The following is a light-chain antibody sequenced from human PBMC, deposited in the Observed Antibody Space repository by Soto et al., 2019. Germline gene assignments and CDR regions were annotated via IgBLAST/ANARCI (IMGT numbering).Light chain of an antibody. CDR2: DAS. V-gene: IGKV1-5*01. Sequence: DIQMTQSPSTLSASVGDRVTITCRASQSISSWLAWYQQKPGKAPRLLIYDASYLERGVPSRFSGSGSGTEFTLTISDLQPDDLATYYCQQYNSFLTFGQGTKV. J-gene: IGKJ1*01. CDR1: QSISSW. CDR3: QQYNSFLT.